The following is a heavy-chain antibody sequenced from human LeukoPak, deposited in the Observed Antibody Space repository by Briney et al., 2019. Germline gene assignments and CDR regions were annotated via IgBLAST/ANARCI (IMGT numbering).Heavy chain of an antibody. J-gene: IGHJ4*02. CDR1: GGSISSGDYY. Sequence: SEXLSLTCTVSGGSISSGDYYWSWIRQPPGKGLEWIGYIYYSGSTYYNPSLKSRVTISVDTSKNQFSLKLSSVTAADTAVYYCARAGYSGYELKDWGQGTLVTVSS. CDR2: IYYSGST. V-gene: IGHV4-30-4*08. D-gene: IGHD5-12*01. CDR3: ARAGYSGYELKD.